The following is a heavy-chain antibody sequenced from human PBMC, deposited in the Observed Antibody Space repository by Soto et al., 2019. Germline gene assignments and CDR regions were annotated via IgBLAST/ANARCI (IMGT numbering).Heavy chain of an antibody. CDR3: AKVGIGDTAMVTWFDP. CDR1: GFTFSSYG. Sequence: QVQLVESGGGVVQPGRSLRLSCAASGFTFSSYGMHWVRQAPGKGLEWVAVISYDGSNKYYADSVKGRFTISRDNSKNTLYLQMNSLRAEDTAVYYCAKVGIGDTAMVTWFDPWGQGTLVTVSS. J-gene: IGHJ5*02. V-gene: IGHV3-30*18. D-gene: IGHD5-18*01. CDR2: ISYDGSNK.